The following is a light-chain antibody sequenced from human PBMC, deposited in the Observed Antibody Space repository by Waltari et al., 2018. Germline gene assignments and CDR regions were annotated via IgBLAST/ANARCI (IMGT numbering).Light chain of an antibody. CDR1: ETILFNSNNKNY. V-gene: IGKV4-1*01. CDR3: QQYYTVSRT. J-gene: IGKJ1*01. Sequence: DIVMTQSPDSLAVPLGERATIHCNSSETILFNSNNKNYLAWYQQKAEQPPKLLVYWASTRESGVPDRFSGSGSGTDFTLTISSLQAEDVAVYYCQQYYTVSRTFGQGTRVEIK. CDR2: WAS.